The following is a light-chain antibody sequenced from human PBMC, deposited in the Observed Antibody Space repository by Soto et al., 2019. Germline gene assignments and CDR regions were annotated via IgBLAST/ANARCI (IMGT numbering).Light chain of an antibody. Sequence: DIQMTQSPSSLSASVGDRVTITCRASQNISTCLNWYLQKPGKAPKLLIYSASSLKSGVSPRFSGDGSGTDFTLTISSLQPEDFATYYCQQSYNFPRTFGQGTTV. V-gene: IGKV1-39*01. CDR3: QQSYNFPRT. CDR2: SAS. CDR1: QNISTC. J-gene: IGKJ1*01.